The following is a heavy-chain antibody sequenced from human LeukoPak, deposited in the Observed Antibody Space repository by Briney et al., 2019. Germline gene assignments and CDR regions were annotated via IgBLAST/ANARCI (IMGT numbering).Heavy chain of an antibody. Sequence: ASVKVSCTASGYTFTGYYMHWVRQSPGQGLEWMGRINPNSGGTNYAQKFQGRVTMTRDTSISTAYMELSRLRSDDTAVYYCARSYYDFWSGYYALYFDYWGQGTLVTVSS. J-gene: IGHJ4*02. D-gene: IGHD3-3*01. CDR3: ARSYYDFWSGYYALYFDY. V-gene: IGHV1-2*06. CDR1: GYTFTGYY. CDR2: INPNSGGT.